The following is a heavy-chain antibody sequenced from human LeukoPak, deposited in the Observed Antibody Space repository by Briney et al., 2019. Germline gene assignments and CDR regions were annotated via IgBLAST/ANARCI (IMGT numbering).Heavy chain of an antibody. D-gene: IGHD1-26*01. CDR1: GDSISSHY. CDR3: ARESQLHINYYYYYYMDV. J-gene: IGHJ6*03. CDR2: IYYSGRV. Sequence: KPTDTLSLTCAVSGDSISSHYCSWFRQPPGQGQAWVGYIYYSGRVNYNPYFKSRVTLSVDTSKNQFSLKLSSVTAADTAVYYCARESQLHINYYYYYYMDVWGKGTTVTVSS. V-gene: IGHV4-59*11.